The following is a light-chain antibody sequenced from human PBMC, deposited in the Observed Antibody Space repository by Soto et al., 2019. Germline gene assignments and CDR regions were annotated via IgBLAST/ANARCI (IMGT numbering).Light chain of an antibody. V-gene: IGKV1-5*01. J-gene: IGKJ1*01. CDR3: QQYDTFSGT. Sequence: DIQMTQSGYTCCASVAPTVTVTSRASQSVSGWLAWYQQKPGEAPKLLIYDASALPRGVPARFSGSGSGTKFTLTIASLQPDDFATYYCQQYDTFSGTFGPGTKVDIK. CDR2: DAS. CDR1: QSVSGW.